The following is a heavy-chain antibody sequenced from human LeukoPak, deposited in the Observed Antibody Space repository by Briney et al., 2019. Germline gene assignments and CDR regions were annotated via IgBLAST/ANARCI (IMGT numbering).Heavy chain of an antibody. CDR1: GGTFSSYA. Sequence: ASVKVSCEASGGTFSSYAISWVRQAPGQGLEWMGRIIPIFGTANYAQKLQGRVTITADKSTSTAYMELSSLRSEDTAVYYCARERMVRGIYYYYYMDVWGKGTTVTVSS. D-gene: IGHD3-10*01. CDR2: IIPIFGTA. CDR3: ARERMVRGIYYYYYMDV. V-gene: IGHV1-69*06. J-gene: IGHJ6*03.